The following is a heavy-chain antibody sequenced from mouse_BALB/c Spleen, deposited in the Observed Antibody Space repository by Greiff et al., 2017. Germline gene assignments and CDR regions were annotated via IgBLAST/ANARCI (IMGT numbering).Heavy chain of an antibody. D-gene: IGHD1-1*01. CDR1: GFSLTSYD. Sequence: VMLVESGPGLVAPSQSLSITCTVSGFSLTSYDISWIRQPPGKGLEWLGVIWTGGGTNYNSAFMSRLSISKDNSKSQVFLKMNSLQTDDTAIYYCVRDNYGSSYAFAYWGQGTLVTVSA. V-gene: IGHV2-9-2*01. J-gene: IGHJ3*01. CDR2: IWTGGGT. CDR3: VRDNYGSSYAFAY.